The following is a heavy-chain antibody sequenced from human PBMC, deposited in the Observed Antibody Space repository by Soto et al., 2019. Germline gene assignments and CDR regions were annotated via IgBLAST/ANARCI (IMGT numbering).Heavy chain of an antibody. CDR2: ISYDGSNK. CDR1: GFTFSSYG. CDR3: AKDQNIGYYYDSSGYRGDYYYYYGMDV. Sequence: GGSLRLSCAASGFTFSSYGMHWVCQAPGKGLEWVAVISYDGSNKYYADSVKGRFTISRDNSKNTLYLQMNSLRAEDTAVYYCAKDQNIGYYYDSSGYRGDYYYYYGMDVWGQGTTVTVSS. V-gene: IGHV3-30*18. J-gene: IGHJ6*02. D-gene: IGHD3-22*01.